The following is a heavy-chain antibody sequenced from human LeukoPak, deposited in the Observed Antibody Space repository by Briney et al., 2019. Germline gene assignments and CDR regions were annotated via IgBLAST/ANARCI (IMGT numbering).Heavy chain of an antibody. CDR1: GFTFSNYW. CDR2: IKQDGSEK. Sequence: GGSLRLSCAASGFTFSNYWMSWVRQAPGKGLEWVANIKQDGSEKYYVDSVRGRFTISRDNAKNTLYLQMNSLRAEDTAVYYCARGGVPAAFDYWGQGTLVTVS. CDR3: ARGGVPAAFDY. V-gene: IGHV3-7*04. J-gene: IGHJ4*02. D-gene: IGHD2-2*01.